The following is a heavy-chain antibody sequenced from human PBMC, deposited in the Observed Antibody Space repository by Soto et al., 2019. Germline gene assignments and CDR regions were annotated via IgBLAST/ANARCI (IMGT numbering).Heavy chain of an antibody. D-gene: IGHD4-17*01. Sequence: PGGSLRLSCAGSGLTFRNDWLSWVRQAPGKGPEWVANINQDGSERYYVDSVRGRFTISRDNVENSLYLQLNSLRPEDTAVYYCTVYGYGVSAAAYWGQGTLVTVSS. V-gene: IGHV3-7*03. CDR3: TVYGYGVSAAAY. CDR2: INQDGSER. CDR1: GLTFRNDW. J-gene: IGHJ4*02.